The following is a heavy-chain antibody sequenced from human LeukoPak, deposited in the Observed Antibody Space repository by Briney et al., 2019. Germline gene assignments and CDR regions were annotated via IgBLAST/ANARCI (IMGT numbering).Heavy chain of an antibody. CDR1: GGSISSATYC. J-gene: IGHJ3*02. CDR2: IHTSGTT. V-gene: IGHV4-61*09. CDR3: ARTRQRIAVAGTSPYAFDI. Sequence: SETLSLTCTVSGGSISSATYCWRWIRQPAGKGLEWIGHIHTSGTTNYNPSLKSRVTISVDTSKNQFSLKLSSVTAADTAVYYCARTRQRIAVAGTSPYAFDIWGQGTMVTVSS. D-gene: IGHD6-19*01.